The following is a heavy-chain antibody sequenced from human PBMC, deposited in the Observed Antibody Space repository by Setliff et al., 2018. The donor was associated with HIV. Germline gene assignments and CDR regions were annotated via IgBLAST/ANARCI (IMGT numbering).Heavy chain of an antibody. Sequence: SETLSLTCTVSGGSISSGSYYWNWIRQPAGKGLEWIGRIYTSGSTNYNPSLKSRVTISVDTSRNQFSLKLSSVTPADTAVYYCARSYYYDSSGYSSRYWFDPWGQGTLVTVSS. D-gene: IGHD3-22*01. J-gene: IGHJ5*02. CDR1: GGSISSGSYY. V-gene: IGHV4-61*02. CDR2: IYTSGST. CDR3: ARSYYYDSSGYSSRYWFDP.